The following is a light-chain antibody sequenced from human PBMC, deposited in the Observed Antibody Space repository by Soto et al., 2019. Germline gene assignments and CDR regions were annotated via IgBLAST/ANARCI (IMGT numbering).Light chain of an antibody. CDR3: QQYDNLQHT. CDR2: DAS. V-gene: IGKV1-33*01. J-gene: IGKJ4*01. CDR1: QDISNY. Sequence: DIQMTQSPSSLSASVGDRVTITCQASQDISNYLNWYQQKPGKAPKLLIYDASNLETGGPSRFSGSGSGTDFTFTISSLQPEDIATYYCQQYDNLQHTFGGGTKVEIK.